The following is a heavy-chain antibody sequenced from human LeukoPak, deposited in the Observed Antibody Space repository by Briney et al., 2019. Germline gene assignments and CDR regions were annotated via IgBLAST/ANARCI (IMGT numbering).Heavy chain of an antibody. CDR1: GDSISSDSYY. CDR3: ARGVPAGKDYLDY. D-gene: IGHD6-13*01. Sequence: SETLSLTCTVSGDSISSDSYYWNWIRQPAGKGLEWIGRRYASGSASSNPSLKSRITISVDTSKNQFSLNLSSVTATDTAVYYCARGVPAGKDYLDYWGQGTLVTVSS. J-gene: IGHJ4*02. V-gene: IGHV4-61*02. CDR2: RYASGSA.